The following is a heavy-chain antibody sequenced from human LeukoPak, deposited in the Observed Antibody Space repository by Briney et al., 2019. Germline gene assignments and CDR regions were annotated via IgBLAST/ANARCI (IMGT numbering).Heavy chain of an antibody. CDR2: IRYDGSNK. CDR1: GFTFSSYG. V-gene: IGHV3-30*02. J-gene: IGHJ4*02. CDR3: TTSLSSGYYIDY. D-gene: IGHD3-22*01. Sequence: GGSLRLSCAASGFTFSSYGMHWVRQAPGKGLEWVAFIRYDGSNKYYADSVKGRFTISRDNSKNTLYLQMNSLRAEDTAVYYCTTSLSSGYYIDYWGRGTLVTVSS.